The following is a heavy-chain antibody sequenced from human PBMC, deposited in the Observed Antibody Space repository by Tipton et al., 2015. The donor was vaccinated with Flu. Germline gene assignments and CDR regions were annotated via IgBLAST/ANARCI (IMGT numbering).Heavy chain of an antibody. Sequence: TLSLTCTVSGGSISSGDYYWSWIRQPAGKELEWIGRIYTSGSTNYNPSLKSRLTMSIDTSKDQFSLKLSSVTAADTAVYYCARRDYSNYVSVPKNWFDSWGQGMLVTVSS. CDR1: GGSISSGDYY. J-gene: IGHJ5*01. CDR3: ARRDYSNYVSVPKNWFDS. CDR2: IYTSGST. D-gene: IGHD4-11*01. V-gene: IGHV4-61*02.